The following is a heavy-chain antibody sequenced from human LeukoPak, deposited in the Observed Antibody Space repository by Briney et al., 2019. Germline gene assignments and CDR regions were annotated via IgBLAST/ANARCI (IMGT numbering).Heavy chain of an antibody. D-gene: IGHD3-3*01. V-gene: IGHV1-46*01. Sequence: GASAKVSCKASGYTFTKYYMNWVRQAPGQGLEWMGIMHPTGDSTNYAQKFQGRVTLTRDTSTGTFYMELRSLTSQDTAVYYCARHDFDLPMIYSFFVHWGQGTLVTVSS. CDR1: GYTFTKYY. CDR3: ARHDFDLPMIYSFFVH. J-gene: IGHJ5*02. CDR2: MHPTGDST.